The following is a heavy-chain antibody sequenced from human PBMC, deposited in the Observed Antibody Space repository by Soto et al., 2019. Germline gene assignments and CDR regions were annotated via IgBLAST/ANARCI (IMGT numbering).Heavy chain of an antibody. D-gene: IGHD2-21*02. CDR1: GYTFTAYG. CDR3: SRRDPKPDCVDY. V-gene: IGHV1-18*01. CDR2: ISGYNGNT. J-gene: IGHJ4*02. Sequence: QVQLVQSGAEVKKPGASVKVSCKASGYTFTAYGITWVRQAPGQGLEWMGWISGYNGNTNYAQKLQGRVTMTTDTATNTAYMEVRSLRSDATAVYYCSRRDPKPDCVDYWGQGTLVTVSS.